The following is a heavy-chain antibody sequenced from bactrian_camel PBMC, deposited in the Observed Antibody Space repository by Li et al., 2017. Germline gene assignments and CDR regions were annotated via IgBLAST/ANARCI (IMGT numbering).Heavy chain of an antibody. CDR1: GHTYKTNL. CDR2: IYTADGTT. CDR3: AATRGPLPVRSAFEEGRYNY. J-gene: IGHJ4*01. V-gene: IGHV3-3*01. Sequence: HVQLVESGGGSVEAGGSLKLSCEAPGHTYKTNLMGWFRQVPGKEREGVAAIYTADGTTNYADSVKGRFTISRDNANNTVYLQMDSLRPEDTATYYCAATRGPLPVRSAFEEGRYNYWGQGTQVTVS.